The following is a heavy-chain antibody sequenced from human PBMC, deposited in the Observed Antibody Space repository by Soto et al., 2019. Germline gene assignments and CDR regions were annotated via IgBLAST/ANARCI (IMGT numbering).Heavy chain of an antibody. D-gene: IGHD5-12*01. J-gene: IGHJ4*02. Sequence: QVQLQQWGAGLLKPSETLSLTCAVYGGSFSGYYWSWIGQPPGKGLEWIGEINHSGSTNYNPSLKSRVTISVDTSKNQFSLKLSSVTAADTAVYYCARDRRDGYNFDYWGQGTLVTVSS. CDR2: INHSGST. CDR3: ARDRRDGYNFDY. V-gene: IGHV4-34*01. CDR1: GGSFSGYY.